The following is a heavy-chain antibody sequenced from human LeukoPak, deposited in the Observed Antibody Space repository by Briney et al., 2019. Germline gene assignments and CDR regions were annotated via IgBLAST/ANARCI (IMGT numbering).Heavy chain of an antibody. CDR1: GYTFTGYY. Sequence: ASVKVSCKASGYTFTGYYMHWVRQAPGQGLEWMGRINPNSGGTNYAQKFRGRVTMTRDTSISTAYMELSRLRSDDTAVYYCARAKVGATSGFDYWGQGTLVTVSS. V-gene: IGHV1-2*06. CDR2: INPNSGGT. CDR3: ARAKVGATSGFDY. J-gene: IGHJ4*02. D-gene: IGHD1-26*01.